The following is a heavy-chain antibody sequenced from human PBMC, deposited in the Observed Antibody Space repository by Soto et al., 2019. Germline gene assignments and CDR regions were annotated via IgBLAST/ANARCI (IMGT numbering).Heavy chain of an antibody. CDR1: GFTFSSYS. V-gene: IGHV3-30*03. J-gene: IGHJ4*02. CDR3: ARDTYSYSTSPLDY. Sequence: GGSLRLSCAASGFTFSSYSMNWVRQAPGKGLEWVAVISFDGNNKYYADSVKGRFTISRDNSKNTLYLLMNSLRTEDTAVYYCARDTYSYSTSPLDYWGQGTLVTGSS. D-gene: IGHD6-6*01. CDR2: ISFDGNNK.